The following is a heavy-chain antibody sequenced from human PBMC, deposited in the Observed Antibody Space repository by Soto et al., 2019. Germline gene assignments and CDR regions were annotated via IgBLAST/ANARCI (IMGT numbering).Heavy chain of an antibody. D-gene: IGHD1-26*01. J-gene: IGHJ4*02. CDR2: IYSGGNS. Sequence: QLQLQESGPGLVKPSETLSLTCTVSGGSISSSTSYWGWVRQPPGKGLEWIASIYSGGNSHYHPSLRSQLTIVVDPSTNLHSLKLSSVTAADSALSSCARLSIGSRHPGFDYCGQGTLVTVSS. CDR3: ARLSIGSRHPGFDY. V-gene: IGHV4-39*02. CDR1: GGSISSSTSY.